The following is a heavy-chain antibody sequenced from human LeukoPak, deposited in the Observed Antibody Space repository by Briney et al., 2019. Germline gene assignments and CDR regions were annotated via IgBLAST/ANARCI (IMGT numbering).Heavy chain of an antibody. V-gene: IGHV4-59*01. D-gene: IGHD5-12*01. CDR1: DDSISDYY. CDR2: FYNSGRS. CDR3: TRGAGWLIDY. Sequence: SETLSLTCTVSDDSISDYYRGWIRQPPGKGLEWIGYFYNSGRSTYNPSLKSRVTISADTSKNHFSLKLNSVTTAGTAVYYCTRGAGWLIDYWGQGTLVTVSS. J-gene: IGHJ4*02.